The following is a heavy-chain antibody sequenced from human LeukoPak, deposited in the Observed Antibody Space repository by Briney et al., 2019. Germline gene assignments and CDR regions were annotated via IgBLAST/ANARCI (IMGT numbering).Heavy chain of an antibody. CDR2: ISSSSSTI. D-gene: IGHD3-10*01. J-gene: IGHJ4*02. CDR1: GFTFSSYS. V-gene: IGHV3-48*04. CDR3: ARGGTMVRGVILDY. Sequence: GGSLSLSCAASGFTFSSYSMNWLRPAQGKGLEGVSYISSSSSTIYYAGSVKGRFTISRDNAKNSLYLQMNSLRADDTAVYYCARGGTMVRGVILDYWGQGTLVTVSS.